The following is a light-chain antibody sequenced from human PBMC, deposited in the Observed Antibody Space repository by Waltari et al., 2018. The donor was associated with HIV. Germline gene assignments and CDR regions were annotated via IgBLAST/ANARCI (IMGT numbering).Light chain of an antibody. CDR2: EVS. Sequence: PPTPPLSVSASPAQSPTLSCTATSSVVFNHNVAPWYQQHPDRAPKLMIYEVSNRPSGVSNRFSGSKSGNTASLTISGLQAEDEADYYCSSYTRSSTYVFGTGTKVTVL. V-gene: IGLV2-14*01. CDR3: SSYTRSSTYV. J-gene: IGLJ1*01. CDR1: SSVVFNHNV.